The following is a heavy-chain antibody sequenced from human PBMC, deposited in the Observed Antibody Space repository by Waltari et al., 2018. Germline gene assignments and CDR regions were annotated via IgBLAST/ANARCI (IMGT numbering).Heavy chain of an antibody. D-gene: IGHD2-15*01. J-gene: IGHJ4*02. Sequence: EVQLVESGGGLIQPGGSLRLSCAASGFIVSNNYMSWVRQAPGKGLEWVSVTKGGGNTFYSDSVKGRFTISTDDSSNTLSLQMNSLRVEDTAVYYCVRDGLIHAADYWGQGTLVSVSS. CDR1: GFIVSNNY. V-gene: IGHV3-53*01. CDR2: TKGGGNT. CDR3: VRDGLIHAADY.